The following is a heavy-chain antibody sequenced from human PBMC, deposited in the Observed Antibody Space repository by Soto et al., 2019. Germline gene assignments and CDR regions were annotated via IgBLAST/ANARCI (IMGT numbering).Heavy chain of an antibody. D-gene: IGHD5-12*01. CDR1: GGTFSSYA. Sequence: SVKVSCKASGGTFSSYAISWVRQAPGQGLEWMGGIIPIFGTANYAQKFQGRVTITADESTSTAYMELSSLRSEDTAVYYCATMGDGYNSAVDYWGQGTLVIVSS. V-gene: IGHV1-69*13. J-gene: IGHJ4*02. CDR2: IIPIFGTA. CDR3: ATMGDGYNSAVDY.